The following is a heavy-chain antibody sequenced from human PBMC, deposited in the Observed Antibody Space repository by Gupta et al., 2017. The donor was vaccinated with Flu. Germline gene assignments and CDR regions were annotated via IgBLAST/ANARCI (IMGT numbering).Heavy chain of an antibody. CDR3: ARPQDDYVWGSYRYDY. V-gene: IGHV1-2*02. CDR1: GYTFTGYY. Sequence: QVQLVQSGAEVKKPGASVTVSCKASGYTFTGYYMHWVRQAPGQGLEWMGWINPNSGGTNYAQKFQGRVTMTRDTSISTAYMELSRLRSDDTAVYYCARPQDDYVWGSYRYDYWGQGTLVTVSS. J-gene: IGHJ4*02. D-gene: IGHD3-16*02. CDR2: INPNSGGT.